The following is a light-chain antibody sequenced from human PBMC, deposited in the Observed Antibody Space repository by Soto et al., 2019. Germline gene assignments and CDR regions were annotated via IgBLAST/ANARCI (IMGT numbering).Light chain of an antibody. CDR3: CSSAPESTYV. V-gene: IGLV2-23*01. CDR1: SDDVGAYNS. CDR2: KGT. J-gene: IGLJ1*01. Sequence: QSAPAQPASVSGSPGQSITISCTGTSDDVGAYNSVSWYQQLPHKAPQVILYKGTQRPSGVSSRFSGSTSGNAASLTISGLQADDEADYFCCSSAPESTYVFGTGTQLTVL.